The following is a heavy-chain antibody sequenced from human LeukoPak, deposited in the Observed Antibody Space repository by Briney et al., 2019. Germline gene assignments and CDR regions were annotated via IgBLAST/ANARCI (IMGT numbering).Heavy chain of an antibody. V-gene: IGHV3-23*01. CDR3: AKVFLSFCSGGNCYFDY. D-gene: IGHD3-3*01. Sequence: GGSLRLSCAASGFTFRSCDMSWVRQAPGKGLEWVSVISDNAGSTYYADSVKGRFTISRDNSKNTLYLQMNSLRAEDTAVYYCAKVFLSFCSGGNCYFDYWGQGTLVTVSS. CDR1: GFTFRSCD. CDR2: ISDNAGST. J-gene: IGHJ4*02.